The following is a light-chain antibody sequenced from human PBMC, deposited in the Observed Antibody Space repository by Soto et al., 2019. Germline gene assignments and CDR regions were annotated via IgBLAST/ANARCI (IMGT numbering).Light chain of an antibody. CDR1: SSDVGGYNY. V-gene: IGLV2-8*01. CDR2: EVN. CDR3: SSYAGSSNV. Sequence: QSALTQPPSASGSPGQSVAISCTGTSSDVGGYNYVSWYQQHPGKAPKLMIYEVNKRPSGVPDRFSGSKSGNTASLTVSGLQAKDEADCYCSSYAGSSNVFGTGTKLTVL. J-gene: IGLJ1*01.